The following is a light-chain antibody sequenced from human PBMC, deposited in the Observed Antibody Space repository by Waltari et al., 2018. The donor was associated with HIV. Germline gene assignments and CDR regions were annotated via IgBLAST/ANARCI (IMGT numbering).Light chain of an antibody. J-gene: IGKJ2*01. CDR1: QSVLYRSNNINY. CDR3: QQYYNTPCT. V-gene: IGKV4-1*01. CDR2: WAS. Sequence: DFVMSQSPDSLAVSLGETATITCKSTQSVLYRSNNINYLSWYQQKAGQPRKLLIYWASTRASGVPDRIRGSGSGTDFTLTSNSLQAEDVAVYYCQQYYNTPCTFGQGTKLEIK.